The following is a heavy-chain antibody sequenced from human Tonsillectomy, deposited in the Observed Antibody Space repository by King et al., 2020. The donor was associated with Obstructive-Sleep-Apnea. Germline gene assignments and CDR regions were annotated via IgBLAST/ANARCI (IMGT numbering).Heavy chain of an antibody. D-gene: IGHD5-24*01. CDR2: IYYSGST. J-gene: IGHJ4*02. V-gene: IGHV4-30-4*01. Sequence: QLQESGPGLVKPSQTLSLTCTVSDGSISSGDYYWNWIRHPPGKGLEWIGYIYYSGSTFYNPSLKSRVTISLDTSKNKFSLKVNSMTDADTAVYYCARKGKWLQSLPFDYWGQGTLVTVSA. CDR3: ARKGKWLQSLPFDY. CDR1: DGSISSGDYY.